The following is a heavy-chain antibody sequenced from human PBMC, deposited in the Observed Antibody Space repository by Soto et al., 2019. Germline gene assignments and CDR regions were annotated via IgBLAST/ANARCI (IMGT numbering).Heavy chain of an antibody. J-gene: IGHJ4*02. CDR1: GFTFEDYA. V-gene: IGHV3-9*01. CDR2: ISWDSRSV. Sequence: SLRLSCAVSGFTFEDYAMHWVRQAPGKGLEWVSGISWDSRSVAYADSVKGRFTISRDNAENSLHLQMNSLRAEDTAVYYCATGTFNFDSWGQGTLVTVSS. CDR3: ATGTFNFDS.